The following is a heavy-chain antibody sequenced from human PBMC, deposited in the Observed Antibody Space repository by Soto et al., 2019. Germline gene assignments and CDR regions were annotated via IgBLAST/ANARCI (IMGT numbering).Heavy chain of an antibody. J-gene: IGHJ3*02. CDR3: ARRVPAATTYDAFDI. CDR2: INHSGST. CDR1: GGSFSGYY. Sequence: QVQLQQWGAELLKPSETLSLTCAVYGGSFSGYYWSWIRQPPGKGLEWLGEINHSGSTNYNPSLKSRGPISVDTSKNQFSMKLSSVTAADTAVYYCARRVPAATTYDAFDIWGQGTMVTVSS. D-gene: IGHD2-2*01. V-gene: IGHV4-34*01.